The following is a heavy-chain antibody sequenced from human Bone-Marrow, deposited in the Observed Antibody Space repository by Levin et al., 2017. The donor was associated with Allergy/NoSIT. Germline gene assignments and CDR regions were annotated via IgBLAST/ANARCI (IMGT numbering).Heavy chain of an antibody. Sequence: SCTVSGGSVSSGPYFWSWIRQPPGKGLEWIGYMYYSGDSKYNPSLKSRVTMSVDTSKNQISLNLSSVTTADTAVYYCARGWTSSAPGDYWGQGTLVTVSA. V-gene: IGHV4-61*01. J-gene: IGHJ4*02. CDR3: ARGWTSSAPGDY. D-gene: IGHD3/OR15-3a*01. CDR1: GGSVSSGPYF. CDR2: MYYSGDS.